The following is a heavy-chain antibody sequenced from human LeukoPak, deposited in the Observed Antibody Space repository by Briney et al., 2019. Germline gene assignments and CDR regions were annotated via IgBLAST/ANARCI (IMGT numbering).Heavy chain of an antibody. Sequence: GGSLRLSCVGSGFSFSTYDMGWVRQTPGKGLEWVSAISTTGGYTEDADSVKGRFTISRDNSQNKLFLQMHSLRAEDTAVYYCAKKPATIKFPFDIWGQGTLVTVSP. D-gene: IGHD5-24*01. CDR2: ISTTGGYT. CDR1: GFSFSTYD. J-gene: IGHJ4*02. V-gene: IGHV3-23*01. CDR3: AKKPATIKFPFDI.